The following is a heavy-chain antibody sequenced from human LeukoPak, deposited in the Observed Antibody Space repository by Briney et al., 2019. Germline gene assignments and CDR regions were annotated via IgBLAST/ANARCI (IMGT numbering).Heavy chain of an antibody. Sequence: GGSLRLSCAASGFTFSSYGMHWVRQAPGKGLEWVAVIWYDGSNKYYADSVKGRFTISRDNSKNTLYLQMNSLRAEDMAVYYCAKSGGRFNYYYYYMDVWGKGTTVTVSS. V-gene: IGHV3-33*06. CDR2: IWYDGSNK. CDR1: GFTFSSYG. J-gene: IGHJ6*03. D-gene: IGHD3-3*01. CDR3: AKSGGRFNYYYYYMDV.